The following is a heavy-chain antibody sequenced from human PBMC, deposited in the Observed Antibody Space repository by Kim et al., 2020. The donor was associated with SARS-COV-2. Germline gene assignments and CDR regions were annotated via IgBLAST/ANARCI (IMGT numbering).Heavy chain of an antibody. V-gene: IGHV3-72*01. J-gene: IGHJ4*02. D-gene: IGHD2-8*02. CDR3: TSSRRLVLFNY. Sequence: EYAAAVTGRFTVSRDYSKHSVYLQMKSLKSEDTALYYCTSSRRLVLFNYWGQGTLVTVSS.